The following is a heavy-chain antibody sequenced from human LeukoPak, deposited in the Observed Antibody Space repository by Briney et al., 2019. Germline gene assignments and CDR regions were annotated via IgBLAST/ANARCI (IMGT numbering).Heavy chain of an antibody. CDR2: IGGSGDTT. CDR3: AARPARDLGPLDF. CDR1: GFPFSSYA. J-gene: IGHJ4*02. Sequence: HPGGSLRLSCAASGFPFSSYAMAWVRQSSGKGLEWVSVIGGSGDTTYYADAVKGRFTISRDNSKNTLYLEMNRLGVDDTAVYYCAARPARDLGPLDFWGQGTLVTVSS. V-gene: IGHV3-23*01. D-gene: IGHD5-24*01.